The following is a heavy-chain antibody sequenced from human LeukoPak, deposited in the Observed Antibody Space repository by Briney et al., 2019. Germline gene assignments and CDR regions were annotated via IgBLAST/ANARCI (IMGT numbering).Heavy chain of an antibody. CDR2: ISSSSSTI. CDR1: GFTFSSYA. CDR3: ARDKHTAMVTPLLY. J-gene: IGHJ4*02. Sequence: GGSLRLSCAASGFTFSSYAVHWVRQAPGKGLEWVSYISSSSSTIYYADSVKGRFTISRDNAKNSLYLQMNSLRAEDTAVYYCARDKHTAMVTPLLYWGQGTLVTVSS. D-gene: IGHD5-18*01. V-gene: IGHV3-48*01.